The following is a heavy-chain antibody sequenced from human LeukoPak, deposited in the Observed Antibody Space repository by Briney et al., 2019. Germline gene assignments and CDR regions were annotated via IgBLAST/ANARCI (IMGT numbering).Heavy chain of an antibody. Sequence: SETLSLTCAVYGGSFSGYYWSWIRQPPGKGLEWIGEINHSGSTNYNPSLKSRVTISVDTSKTQFSLKLSSVTAADTAVYYCARRLANPKTRWFDPWGQGTLVTVSS. D-gene: IGHD1-26*01. V-gene: IGHV4-34*01. CDR2: INHSGST. J-gene: IGHJ5*02. CDR1: GGSFSGYY. CDR3: ARRLANPKTRWFDP.